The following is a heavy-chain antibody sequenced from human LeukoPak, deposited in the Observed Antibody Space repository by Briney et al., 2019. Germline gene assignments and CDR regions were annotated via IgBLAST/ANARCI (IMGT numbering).Heavy chain of an antibody. J-gene: IGHJ3*02. Sequence: PSETLSLTCTVSGVSISSYSWTWIRQPPGKGLEWIGSIYYSGSTNYNPPLKSRVTISVDTSKNQFSLKLSSVTAADTAVYYCVRDRVLGAFDIWGQGTMVTVSS. D-gene: IGHD3-16*01. CDR2: IYYSGST. CDR3: VRDRVLGAFDI. V-gene: IGHV4-59*01. CDR1: GVSISSYS.